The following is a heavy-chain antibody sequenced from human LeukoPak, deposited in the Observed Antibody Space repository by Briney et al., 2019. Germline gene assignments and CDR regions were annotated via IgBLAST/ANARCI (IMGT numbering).Heavy chain of an antibody. D-gene: IGHD2-2*01. CDR1: GYTFTSYD. Sequence: GASVKVSYKASGYTFTSYDINWVRQATGQGLEWMGWMNPNSGNTGYAQKFQGRVTMTRNTSISTAYMELSSLRSEDTAVYYCARRGRYCSSTSCHIKFNWFDPWGQGTLVTVSS. CDR3: ARRGRYCSSTSCHIKFNWFDP. CDR2: MNPNSGNT. V-gene: IGHV1-8*01. J-gene: IGHJ5*02.